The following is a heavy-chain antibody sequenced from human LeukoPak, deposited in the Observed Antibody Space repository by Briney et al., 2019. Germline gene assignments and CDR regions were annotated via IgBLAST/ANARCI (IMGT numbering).Heavy chain of an antibody. CDR2: IWNDGSKE. CDR1: GFTFSGNG. Sequence: PGRSLRLSCVGSGFTFSGNGMHWVRQAPGKGLEWVAVIWNDGSKEYYADSVKGRFTISRENSKNTVYLQMNSLRAEDTAVYYCARDGESYPGGFDYWGQGTLVTVSS. V-gene: IGHV3-33*01. D-gene: IGHD1-26*01. J-gene: IGHJ4*02. CDR3: ARDGESYPGGFDY.